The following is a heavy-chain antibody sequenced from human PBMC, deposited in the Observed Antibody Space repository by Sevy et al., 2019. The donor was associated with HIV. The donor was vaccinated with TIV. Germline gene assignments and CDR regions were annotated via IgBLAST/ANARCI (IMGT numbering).Heavy chain of an antibody. CDR3: ARESPGQLVTLDY. D-gene: IGHD6-13*01. CDR1: GGSFSGYY. J-gene: IGHJ4*02. V-gene: IGHV4-34*01. Sequence: SETLSLTCGVYGGSFSGYYWSWIRQPPGKGLEWIGEINHSGSTNYNPSLKSRVTISVDTSKNQFSLKLSSVTAADTAVYYCARESPGQLVTLDYWGQGTLVTVSS. CDR2: INHSGST.